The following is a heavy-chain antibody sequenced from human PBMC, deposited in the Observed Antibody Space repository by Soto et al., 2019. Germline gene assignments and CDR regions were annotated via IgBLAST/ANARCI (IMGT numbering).Heavy chain of an antibody. CDR2: ISYDGSNK. V-gene: IGHV3-30-3*01. J-gene: IGHJ4*02. CDR3: ARDLAAAYDY. Sequence: QVQLVESGGGVVQPGRSLRLSCAASGFTFSSYAMHWVRQAPGKGLEWVAVISYDGSNKYYADSVKGRFTISRDNSKNTLYLQMNSLRAEDTAVYYCARDLAAAYDYWGQGPLVTVSS. CDR1: GFTFSSYA. D-gene: IGHD6-13*01.